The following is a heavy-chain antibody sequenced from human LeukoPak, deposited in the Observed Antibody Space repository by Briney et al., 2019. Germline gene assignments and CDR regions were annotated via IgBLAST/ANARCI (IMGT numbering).Heavy chain of an antibody. Sequence: GTSLRLSCAASGFTLSKYGMHWVRQAPGKGLEWVAVIWFDGINTNHADSVKGRFTVSRDNSKNTLFLQMNSLRAEDTAVYFCVRDYCSGGSCYESKWFDPWGQGTLVTVSS. D-gene: IGHD2-15*01. CDR3: VRDYCSGGSCYESKWFDP. CDR1: GFTLSKYG. J-gene: IGHJ5*02. V-gene: IGHV3-33*01. CDR2: IWFDGINT.